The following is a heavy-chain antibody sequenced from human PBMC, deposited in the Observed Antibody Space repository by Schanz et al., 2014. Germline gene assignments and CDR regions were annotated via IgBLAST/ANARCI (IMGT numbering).Heavy chain of an antibody. J-gene: IGHJ5*02. CDR3: ARLMVPGWFDP. CDR1: GGSISSSTYH. V-gene: IGHV4-39*02. Sequence: QLQLQESGPGLVIPSETLSLTCTVSGGSISSSTYHWGWIRQPPGKGPEWIGTIDDTGSTYYTPSLRGRLTRSVATSRSHPSVQLPSGTAADTAVYYCARLMVPGWFDPWGQGQLVTVSS. CDR2: IDDTGST. D-gene: IGHD3-10*01.